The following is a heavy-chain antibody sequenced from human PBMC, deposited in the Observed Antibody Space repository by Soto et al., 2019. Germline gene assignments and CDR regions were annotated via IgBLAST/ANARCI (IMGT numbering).Heavy chain of an antibody. CDR3: ARVVIVATAYYFDY. V-gene: IGHV3-23*01. J-gene: IGHJ4*02. D-gene: IGHD5-12*01. CDR1: GFTFSNYA. Sequence: GGSLRVSCAASGFTFSNYAMTWVRQAPGKGLEWVSAISHTGAVTEYAASVKGRFSISRDDSKNSLYLQMNSLKTEDTAVYYCARVVIVATAYYFDYWGQGTQVTVSS. CDR2: ISHTGAVT.